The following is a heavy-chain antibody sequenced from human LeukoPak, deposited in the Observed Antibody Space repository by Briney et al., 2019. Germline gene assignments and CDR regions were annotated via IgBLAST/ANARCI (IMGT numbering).Heavy chain of an antibody. V-gene: IGHV3-53*01. Sequence: GGSLRLSCAASGFTVSSNYMSWVRQAPGKGLEWVSVIYSSDTYYADSVKGRFTISRDNSKNTLYLQMNSLRVEDTAVYYCARGSCFDYWGQGTLVTVSS. CDR1: GFTVSSNY. CDR3: ARGSCFDY. D-gene: IGHD1-26*01. CDR2: IYSSDT. J-gene: IGHJ4*02.